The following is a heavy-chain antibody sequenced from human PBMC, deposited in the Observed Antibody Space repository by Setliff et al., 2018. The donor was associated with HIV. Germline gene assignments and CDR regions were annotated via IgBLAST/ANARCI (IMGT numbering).Heavy chain of an antibody. CDR3: ARGGLGVVGAIDY. J-gene: IGHJ4*02. Sequence: PSETLSLTCTVSGGSMNDYYWSWVRQPAGKTLEWLGRISSSGSTNYNPSLKSRVTISVDTSKNQFSLNLSSVTAADTAVYYCARGGLGVVGAIDYWSQGTLVTVSS. CDR1: GGSMNDYY. CDR2: ISSSGST. V-gene: IGHV4-4*07. D-gene: IGHD2-15*01.